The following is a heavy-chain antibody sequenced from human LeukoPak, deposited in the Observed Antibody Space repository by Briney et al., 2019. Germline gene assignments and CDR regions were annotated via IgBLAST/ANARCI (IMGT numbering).Heavy chain of an antibody. D-gene: IGHD1-1*01. CDR1: GFSFSTYS. Sequence: GGSLRFSCTASGFSFSTYSMNWVRQAPGKGLEWVSYIVGSSSNIYYADSAKGRFTISRDNAKSSLYLQMDSLRAEDTAVYYCATDSPETAAFDYWGQGTLVTVSS. V-gene: IGHV3-48*04. CDR3: ATDSPETAAFDY. CDR2: IVGSSSNI. J-gene: IGHJ4*02.